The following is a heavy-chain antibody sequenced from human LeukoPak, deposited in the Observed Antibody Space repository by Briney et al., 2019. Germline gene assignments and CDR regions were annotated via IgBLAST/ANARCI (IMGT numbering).Heavy chain of an antibody. D-gene: IGHD3-10*01. CDR3: AKGYGSGCLQW. J-gene: IGHJ4*03. CDR2: ISGSGGST. V-gene: IGHV3-23*01. CDR1: GFTFSSYA. Sequence: AGSLKVSCAASGFTFSSYAMSWVRQAPGKGLEWVSAISGSGGSTYYADSVKGRFTISRDNSKNTLYLQMNSLRAEDTAVYYCAKGYGSGCLQWWGQGTLVSVSS.